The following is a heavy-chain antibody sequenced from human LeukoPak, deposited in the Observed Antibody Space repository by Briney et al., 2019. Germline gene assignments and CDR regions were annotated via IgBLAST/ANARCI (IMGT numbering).Heavy chain of an antibody. V-gene: IGHV4-4*07. J-gene: IGHJ4*02. CDR2: IYTSGST. CDR3: ARGDYGDRLGAYDY. Sequence: SETLSLTCIVSGGSISSYYWSWFRQPAGKGLEWIGRIYTSGSTNYNPSLKSRVTISVDTSKNQFSLKLSSVTAADTAAYYCARGDYGDRLGAYDYWGQGTLVTVSS. D-gene: IGHD4-17*01. CDR1: GGSISSYY.